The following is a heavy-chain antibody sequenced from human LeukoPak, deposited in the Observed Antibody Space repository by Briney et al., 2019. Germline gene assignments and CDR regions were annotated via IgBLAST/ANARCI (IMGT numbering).Heavy chain of an antibody. V-gene: IGHV4-34*01. CDR3: TRPYYYDSSGSPDY. D-gene: IGHD3-22*01. J-gene: IGHJ4*02. Sequence: SETLSLTCAVYGGSFSGYYWGWIRQPPGKGLEWIGNIYHSGSTYYNPSLKSRVTISVDTSKNQFSLKLSSVTAADTAVYYCTRPYYYDSSGSPDYWGQGTLVTVSS. CDR1: GGSFSGYY. CDR2: IYHSGST.